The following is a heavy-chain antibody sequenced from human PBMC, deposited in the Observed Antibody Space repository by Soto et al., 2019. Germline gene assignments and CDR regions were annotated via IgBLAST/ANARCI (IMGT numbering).Heavy chain of an antibody. CDR2: ISCGGDIT. Sequence: GGSLRLSCAASGFTFSNYGMSWVRQAPGKGLEWVSAISCGGDITYYIDSVKVRFTISKDNSKNTLYLQMNSLRVEDTAVYYCAKEDHAGVVVTTLDXWGQGALVTVSX. J-gene: IGHJ4*02. D-gene: IGHD2-21*02. V-gene: IGHV3-23*01. CDR3: AKEDHAGVVVTTLDX. CDR1: GFTFSNYG.